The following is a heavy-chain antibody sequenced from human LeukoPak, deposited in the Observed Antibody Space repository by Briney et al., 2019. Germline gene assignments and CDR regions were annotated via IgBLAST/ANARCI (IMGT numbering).Heavy chain of an antibody. J-gene: IGHJ4*02. D-gene: IGHD4-17*01. Sequence: SVKVSCKASGFTFTSSAMQWVRQARGQRLEWIGWIVVGSGNTNYAQKFQERVTITRDMSTSTAYMELSSLRSEDTAVYYCAKGADYEGFFDYWGQGTLVTVSS. CDR1: GFTFTSSA. CDR2: IVVGSGNT. V-gene: IGHV1-58*02. CDR3: AKGADYEGFFDY.